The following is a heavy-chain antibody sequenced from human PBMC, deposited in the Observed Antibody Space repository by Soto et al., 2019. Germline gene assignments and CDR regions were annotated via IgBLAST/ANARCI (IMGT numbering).Heavy chain of an antibody. V-gene: IGHV1-2*04. Sequence: ASVKVSCKAPGYTFTGYYMDWVRQPPGQGLEWMGCINPNSGGTNYAQKFQGWVTMTRDTSISTAYMELSRLRSDDTAVYYCARDRDFWSGSNRMDVWGQGTTLTVSS. J-gene: IGHJ6*02. CDR3: ARDRDFWSGSNRMDV. D-gene: IGHD3-3*01. CDR2: INPNSGGT. CDR1: GYTFTGYY.